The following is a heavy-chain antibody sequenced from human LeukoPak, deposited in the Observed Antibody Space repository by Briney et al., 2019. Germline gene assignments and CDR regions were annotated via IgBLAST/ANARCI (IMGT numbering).Heavy chain of an antibody. CDR1: GGSFSGYY. Sequence: SETLSLTCAVYGGSFSGYYWSWIRRPPGKGLEWIGEINHSGSTNYNPSLKSRVTISVDTSKNQFSLKLSSVTAADTAVYYCARIRGTRFLEWLSRGKLYYFDYWGQGTLVTVSS. CDR2: INHSGST. J-gene: IGHJ4*02. D-gene: IGHD3-3*01. CDR3: ARIRGTRFLEWLSRGKLYYFDY. V-gene: IGHV4-34*01.